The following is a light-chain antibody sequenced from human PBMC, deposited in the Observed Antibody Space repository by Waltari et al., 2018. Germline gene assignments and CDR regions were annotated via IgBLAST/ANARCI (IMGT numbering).Light chain of an antibody. J-gene: IGLJ3*02. CDR3: ATWDDTLSGPRV. V-gene: IGLV1-47*01. CDR2: RNY. Sequence: QSVLPQPPSVSGTPGQRVTIPCSGTTSNIGSNSVYCYQQLPGTAPKLLIYRNYQRPSGVPTRFSGSRSGTSASLAISGLQSEDEADYYCATWDDTLSGPRVFGGGTRLTVL. CDR1: TSNIGSNS.